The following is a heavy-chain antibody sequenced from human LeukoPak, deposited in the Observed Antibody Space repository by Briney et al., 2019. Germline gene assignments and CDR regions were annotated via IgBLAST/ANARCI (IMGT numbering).Heavy chain of an antibody. V-gene: IGHV3-30*18. D-gene: IGHD3-22*01. CDR2: VSNDGNQK. Sequence: GTSLRLSCAASGFSFSQYAMHWARQAPGKGLEWVAIVSNDGNQKKYSDSVWDRFTVSRDNSENTVYLQMNNLRLEDTALYYCAKDRPNYYETSGPLEGDALDIWGQGTTVIVSS. CDR3: AKDRPNYYETSGPLEGDALDI. CDR1: GFSFSQYA. J-gene: IGHJ3*02.